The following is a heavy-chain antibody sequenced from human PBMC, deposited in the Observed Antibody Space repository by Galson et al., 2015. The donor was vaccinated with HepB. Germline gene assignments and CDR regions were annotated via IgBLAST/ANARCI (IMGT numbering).Heavy chain of an antibody. J-gene: IGHJ5*02. CDR3: ARITRGARNSYGGENWFDP. D-gene: IGHD5-18*01. CDR2: IDWDDDK. Sequence: PALVKPTQTLTLTCTFSGFSLSTSGMCVSWIRQPPGKALEWLALIDWDDDKYYSTSLKTRLTISKDTSKNQVVLTMTNMDPVDTATYYCARITRGARNSYGGENWFDPWGQGTLVTVSS. CDR1: GFSLSTSGMC. V-gene: IGHV2-70*01.